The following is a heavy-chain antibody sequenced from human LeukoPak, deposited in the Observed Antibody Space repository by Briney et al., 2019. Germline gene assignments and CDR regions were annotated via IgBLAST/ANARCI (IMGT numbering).Heavy chain of an antibody. Sequence: GGSLRLSCTASGFTFGDYAMSWVRQAPGKGLEWVGFIRSKAYGGTTEYAASVKGRFTISRDDSKSIAYLQMNSLKTEDTAVYYCTRIYDFWSGYLDYWGQGTLVTVSS. CDR1: GFTFGDYA. J-gene: IGHJ4*02. D-gene: IGHD3-3*01. CDR3: TRIYDFWSGYLDY. CDR2: IRSKAYGGTT. V-gene: IGHV3-49*04.